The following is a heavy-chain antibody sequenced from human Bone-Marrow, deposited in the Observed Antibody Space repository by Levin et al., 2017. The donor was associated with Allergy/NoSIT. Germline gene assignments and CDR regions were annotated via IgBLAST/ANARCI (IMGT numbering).Heavy chain of an antibody. CDR1: GFRFRSSG. CDR2: ISYDDSYK. J-gene: IGHJ4*02. Sequence: QPGGSLRLSCAASGFRFRSSGMHWVRQAPGKGLEWVAVISYDDSYKNYLDSVKDRFSISRDNSQNTVYLQMNSLKVEDTAVYYCAKDGSVGGNSYGLDSWGQGTLVTVSS. V-gene: IGHV3-30*18. CDR3: AKDGSVGGNSYGLDS. D-gene: IGHD5-12*01.